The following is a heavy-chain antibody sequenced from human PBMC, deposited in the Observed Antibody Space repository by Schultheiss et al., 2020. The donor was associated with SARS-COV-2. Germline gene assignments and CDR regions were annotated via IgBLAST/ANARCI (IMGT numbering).Heavy chain of an antibody. Sequence: SETLSLTCTVSGGSISSYYWSWIRQPPGKGLEWIGSIYYSGSTYYNPSLKSRVTISVDTSKNQFSLKLSSVTAADTAVYYCARGLHIVVVVAATRGDWFDPWGQGTLVTVSS. CDR1: GGSISSYY. CDR2: IYYSGST. D-gene: IGHD2-15*01. V-gene: IGHV4-39*01. CDR3: ARGLHIVVVVAATRGDWFDP. J-gene: IGHJ5*02.